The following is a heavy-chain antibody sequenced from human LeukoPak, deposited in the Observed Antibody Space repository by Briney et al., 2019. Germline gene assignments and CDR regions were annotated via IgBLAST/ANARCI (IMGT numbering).Heavy chain of an antibody. CDR2: IGVGSGNT. Sequence: SVKVSCKASGFTFTSSAMQLVRQARAQRLEWIGGIGVGSGNTSYAQKFQEIVTITRNMSTSTAYMELTSLRSEDTAVYYCAAEGALDAFDIWGKGTMVTVSS. D-gene: IGHD1-26*01. CDR3: AAEGALDAFDI. V-gene: IGHV1-58*02. CDR1: GFTFTSSA. J-gene: IGHJ3*02.